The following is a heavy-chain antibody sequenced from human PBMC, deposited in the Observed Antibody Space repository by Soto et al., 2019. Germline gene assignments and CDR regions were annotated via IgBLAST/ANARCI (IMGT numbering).Heavy chain of an antibody. D-gene: IGHD3-16*01. CDR1: GFTYSSYG. Sequence: QVQLVESGGGVVQPGRSLRLSCAASGFTYSSYGMHWVRQAPGKGLEWVAVIWYDGSIKYYADSVKGRFTISRDNSKNTLFLQMNSLRVGDTAVYYCARDLGDWGQGTLVTVSS. CDR2: IWYDGSIK. V-gene: IGHV3-33*01. CDR3: ARDLGD. J-gene: IGHJ4*02.